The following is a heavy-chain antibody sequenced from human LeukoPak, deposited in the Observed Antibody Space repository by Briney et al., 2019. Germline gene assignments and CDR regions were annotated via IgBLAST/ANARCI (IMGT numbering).Heavy chain of an antibody. CDR2: ISYDGSNK. J-gene: IGHJ5*02. CDR1: GFTFSSYA. D-gene: IGHD3-3*01. V-gene: IGHV3-30-3*01. CDR3: ARDDGFLDP. Sequence: GGSLRLSCAASGFTFSSYAMHWVRQAPGKGLEWVAVISYDGSNKYYADSVKGRFTISRDNAKNSLYLQMNSLRAEDTAVYYCARDDGFLDPWGQGTLVTVSS.